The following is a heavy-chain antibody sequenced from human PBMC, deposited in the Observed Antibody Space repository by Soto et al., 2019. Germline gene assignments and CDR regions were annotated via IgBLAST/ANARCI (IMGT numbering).Heavy chain of an antibody. CDR2: ISGDGDRE. J-gene: IGHJ4*02. V-gene: IGHV3-64*01. Sequence: EVHLVESGGGLVQPGGSLRLSCAASGFAFSTSVMHWVRQAPGKGLEYVSVISGDGDREHYANSVKDRFTISRDNSKNTLYLQMGSLRTEDMAVYYCAGDLSGGGLDYWGQGILVSVSS. CDR3: AGDLSGGGLDY. D-gene: IGHD3-10*01. CDR1: GFAFSTSV.